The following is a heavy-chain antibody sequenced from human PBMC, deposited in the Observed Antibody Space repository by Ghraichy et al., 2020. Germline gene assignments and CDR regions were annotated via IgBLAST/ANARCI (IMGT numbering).Heavy chain of an antibody. CDR1: GGSISSSSYY. Sequence: SETLSLTCTVSGGSISSSSYYWGWIRQPPGKGLEWIGSLYYSGSTYYNPSLKSRVTISVDTSKNQFSLKLSSVTAADTAVYYCARLLTTYYDILTGYWFDYWGQGTLVTVSS. CDR2: LYYSGST. J-gene: IGHJ4*02. V-gene: IGHV4-39*01. D-gene: IGHD3-9*01. CDR3: ARLLTTYYDILTGYWFDY.